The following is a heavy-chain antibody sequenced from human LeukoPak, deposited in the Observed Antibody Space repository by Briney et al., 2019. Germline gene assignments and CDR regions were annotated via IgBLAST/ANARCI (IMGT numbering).Heavy chain of an antibody. Sequence: GGSLRLSCAASGFPFSSYAMNWVRQAPGKGLEWVSVIAGSDGFTQYADSVKGRFTISRDNAKNSLYLQMNSLRAEDTAVYYCARGTYYYDSSGYYYFDYWGQGTLVTVSS. V-gene: IGHV3-23*01. CDR2: IAGSDGFT. CDR1: GFPFSSYA. CDR3: ARGTYYYDSSGYYYFDY. D-gene: IGHD3-22*01. J-gene: IGHJ4*02.